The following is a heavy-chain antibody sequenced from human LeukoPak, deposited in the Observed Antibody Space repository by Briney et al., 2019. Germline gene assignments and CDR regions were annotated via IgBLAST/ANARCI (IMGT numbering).Heavy chain of an antibody. Sequence: GGALRVSCAASGFTFSSYAMHWVREAPGKGVEWVAVISYDGSNKYYADSVTGRFTISRDNSKNTLYLQMNSLRAEDTAVYYCAKDFRIGYSAHFDYWRQGALVTVSS. V-gene: IGHV3-30-3*01. J-gene: IGHJ4*02. D-gene: IGHD2-21*01. CDR1: GFTFSSYA. CDR2: ISYDGSNK. CDR3: AKDFRIGYSAHFDY.